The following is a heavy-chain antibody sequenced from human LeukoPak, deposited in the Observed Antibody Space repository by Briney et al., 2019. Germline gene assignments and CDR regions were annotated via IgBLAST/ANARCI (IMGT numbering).Heavy chain of an antibody. CDR3: ARMVRQQLAYYYYYYMDV. J-gene: IGHJ6*03. Sequence: ASVKVSCKASGGTFSSYAISWVRQAPGQGLEWMGGIIPIFGTANYAQKFQGRVTITTDESTSTAYMELSSLRSEDTAVYYCARMVRQQLAYYYYYYMDVWGKGTTVTVSS. V-gene: IGHV1-69*05. D-gene: IGHD6-13*01. CDR2: IIPIFGTA. CDR1: GGTFSSYA.